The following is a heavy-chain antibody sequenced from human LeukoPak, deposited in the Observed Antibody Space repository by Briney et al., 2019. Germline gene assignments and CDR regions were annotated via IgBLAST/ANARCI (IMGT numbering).Heavy chain of an antibody. Sequence: GGSLRLSCAASGSTFSSYAMHWVRQAPGKGLEWVAVISYDGSNKYYADSVKGRFTISRDNSKNTLYLQMNSLRAEDTAVYYAQQGTGYWGQGTLVTVSS. CDR3: QQGTGY. CDR2: ISYDGSNK. CDR1: GSTFSSYA. D-gene: IGHD6-13*01. V-gene: IGHV3-30*04. J-gene: IGHJ4*02.